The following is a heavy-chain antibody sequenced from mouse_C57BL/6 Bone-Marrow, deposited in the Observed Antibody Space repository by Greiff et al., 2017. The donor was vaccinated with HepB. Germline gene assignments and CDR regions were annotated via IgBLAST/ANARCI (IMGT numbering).Heavy chain of an antibody. J-gene: IGHJ2*01. D-gene: IGHD4-1*02. CDR2: ISDGGSYT. Sequence: SLEGVATISDGGSYTYSPDNVKGRCTISRDNAKNNLYLQMSHLKSEDTAMYYCARSQLGRLDYWGQGTTLTVSS. CDR3: ARSQLGRLDY. V-gene: IGHV5-4*01.